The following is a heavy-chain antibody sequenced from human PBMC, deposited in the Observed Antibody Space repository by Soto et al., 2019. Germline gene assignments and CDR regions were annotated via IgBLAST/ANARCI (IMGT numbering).Heavy chain of an antibody. CDR2: INPSGGST. CDR3: ARDGRSPYSSGWYYFDY. V-gene: IGHV1-46*01. CDR1: GYTFTSYY. Sequence: QVQLVQSGAEVKKPGASVKVSCKASGYTFTSYYMHWVRQAPGQGLEWMGIINPSGGSTSYAQKCQGRVTMTRDTSTSTVYMELNSLRSEDTAVYYCARDGRSPYSSGWYYFDYWGQGTLVTVSS. D-gene: IGHD6-19*01. J-gene: IGHJ4*02.